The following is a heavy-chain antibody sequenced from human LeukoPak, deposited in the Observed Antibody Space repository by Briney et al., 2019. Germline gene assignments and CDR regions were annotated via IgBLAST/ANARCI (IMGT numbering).Heavy chain of an antibody. CDR2: INHSGST. Sequence: SETLSLTCAVYGGSFSAYYWSWLRQPPGKGLEWIGEINHSGSTNYNPSLKSRVTISIDTSKNQFSLEMSSVTAADTAVYYCARGRGARSSRWYNWFDPWGQGTLVTVPS. D-gene: IGHD6-13*01. J-gene: IGHJ5*02. CDR3: ARGRGARSSRWYNWFDP. V-gene: IGHV4-34*01. CDR1: GGSFSAYY.